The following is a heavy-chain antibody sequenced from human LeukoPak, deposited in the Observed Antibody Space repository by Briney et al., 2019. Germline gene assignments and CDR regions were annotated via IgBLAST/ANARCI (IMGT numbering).Heavy chain of an antibody. CDR3: AKHYDILTGYYSGVDY. CDR2: ISGSGGST. Sequence: PGGSLRLSCAASGFTFSSYAMNWVRQAPGKGLEWVSTISGSGGSTYYADSVKGRFTISRDNSKNTLYLQMNRLRAEDTAVYYCAKHYDILTGYYSGVDYWGQGTLVTVSS. J-gene: IGHJ4*02. V-gene: IGHV3-23*01. CDR1: GFTFSSYA. D-gene: IGHD3-9*01.